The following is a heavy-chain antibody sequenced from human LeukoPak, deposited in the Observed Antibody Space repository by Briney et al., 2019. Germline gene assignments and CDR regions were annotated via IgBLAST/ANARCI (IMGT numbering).Heavy chain of an antibody. Sequence: SSQTLSLTRTVSGDSVSSPGYFWTWVRQPAGKGLEWIGRIYTSGTYISGSTDYNPSLESRVTISVDTSKNQFSLRLSSVTATDTAMYYCARDVAGYSRSFDIWGQGTMVTVSS. CDR3: ARDVAGYSRSFDI. J-gene: IGHJ3*02. V-gene: IGHV4-61*02. D-gene: IGHD6-13*01. CDR2: IYTSGTYISGST. CDR1: GDSVSSPGYF.